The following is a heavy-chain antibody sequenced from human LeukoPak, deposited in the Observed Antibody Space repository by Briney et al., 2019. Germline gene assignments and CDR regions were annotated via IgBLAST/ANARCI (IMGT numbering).Heavy chain of an antibody. CDR3: ARDRYYYDSSARYFDY. J-gene: IGHJ4*02. Sequence: SETLSLTCTVSGGSISRYHWSWIRQPPGKGLEWIGSFYYNGSTNYNPSLKSRVTISVDTSKNQFSLKLRSVTAADTAVYYCARDRYYYDSSARYFDYWGQGTLVTVSS. CDR1: GGSISRYH. D-gene: IGHD3-22*01. CDR2: FYYNGST. V-gene: IGHV4-59*01.